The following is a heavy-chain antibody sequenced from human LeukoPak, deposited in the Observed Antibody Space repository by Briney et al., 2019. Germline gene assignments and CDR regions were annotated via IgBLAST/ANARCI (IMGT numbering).Heavy chain of an antibody. V-gene: IGHV1-2*02. CDR2: INPDSGGT. Sequence: ASVKVSCKASGYTFTGYYIHWVRQAPGQGLEWMGWINPDSGGTNYAQKFQGRVTMTRDTSIRTAYMELSRLRSDDTAVYYCARDLYSRRMDYYGSGSYFAYWGQGTRVTVSP. CDR1: GYTFTGYY. CDR3: ARDLYSRRMDYYGSGSYFAY. D-gene: IGHD3-10*01. J-gene: IGHJ4*02.